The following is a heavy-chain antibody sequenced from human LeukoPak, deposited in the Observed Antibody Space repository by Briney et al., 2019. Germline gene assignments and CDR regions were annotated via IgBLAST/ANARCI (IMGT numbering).Heavy chain of an antibody. CDR2: ISSAGNT. CDR1: GGTFSSYA. CDR3: ARDFAWGSGGAPIDDNWLDP. V-gene: IGHV1-18*01. D-gene: IGHD7-27*01. Sequence: ASVKVSCKASGGTFSSYAISWVRQAPGHGLEWMGWISSAGNTNYAPQFQDRATMTTDTSTTTAYIELRSLRFDDTAVYYCARDFAWGSGGAPIDDNWLDPWGQGTLVTVSS. J-gene: IGHJ5*01.